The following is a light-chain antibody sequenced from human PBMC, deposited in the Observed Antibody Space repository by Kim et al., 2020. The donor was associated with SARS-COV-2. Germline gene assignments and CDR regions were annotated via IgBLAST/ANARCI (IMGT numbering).Light chain of an antibody. CDR3: QQYGGSPLT. CDR2: DAS. V-gene: IGKV3-20*01. Sequence: SSPGDRATPSCRASQGIGSSYLAWYQQKPGQAPRLLIYDASNRATDIPDRFSGSGSGTDFTLTISRLEPEDYAVYFCQQYGGSPLTFGGGTKLEI. CDR1: QGIGSSY. J-gene: IGKJ4*01.